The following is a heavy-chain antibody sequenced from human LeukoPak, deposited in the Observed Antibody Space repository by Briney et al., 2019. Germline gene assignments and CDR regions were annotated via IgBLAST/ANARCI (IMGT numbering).Heavy chain of an antibody. CDR1: GGSISGYY. V-gene: IGHV4-4*07. D-gene: IGHD2-8*01. CDR2: IYTSGGT. J-gene: IGHJ4*02. Sequence: SETLSLTCTVSGGSISGYYWSWIRQPAGKGLEWIGRIYTSGGTNYNPSLKSRVTMSVDTSKNQFSLKLSSVTAADTAVYYCAREPLGYCTNGVCLVDYWGQGTLVTVSS. CDR3: AREPLGYCTNGVCLVDY.